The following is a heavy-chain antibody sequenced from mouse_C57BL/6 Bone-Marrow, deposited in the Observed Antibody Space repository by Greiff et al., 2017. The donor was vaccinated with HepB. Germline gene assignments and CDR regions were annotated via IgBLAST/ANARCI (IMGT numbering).Heavy chain of an antibody. V-gene: IGHV1-69*01. D-gene: IGHD2-3*01. CDR3: ARNEYGGYYQAWFAY. CDR2: IDPSDSYT. Sequence: QVQLQQPGAELVMPGASVKLSCKASGYTFTSYWMHWVNQRPGQGLEWIGEIDPSDSYTNYNQKFKGKSTLTVDKSSSTAYMQLSSLTSEDSAVYYCARNEYGGYYQAWFAYWGQGTLVTVSA. CDR1: GYTFTSYW. J-gene: IGHJ3*01.